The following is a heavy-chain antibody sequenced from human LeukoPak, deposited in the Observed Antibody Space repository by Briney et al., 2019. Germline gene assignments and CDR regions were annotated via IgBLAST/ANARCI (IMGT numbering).Heavy chain of an antibody. CDR3: ARNQGPYYYDSSGYTSFDY. CDR1: GGSISSYY. CDR2: IYYSGST. V-gene: IGHV4-59*12. Sequence: SETLSLTCTVSGGSISSYYWSWIRQPPGKGLEWIGYIYYSGSTNYNPSLKSRVTISVDTSKNQFSLKLSSVTAADTAVYYCARNQGPYYYDSSGYTSFDYWGQGTLVTVSS. J-gene: IGHJ4*02. D-gene: IGHD3-22*01.